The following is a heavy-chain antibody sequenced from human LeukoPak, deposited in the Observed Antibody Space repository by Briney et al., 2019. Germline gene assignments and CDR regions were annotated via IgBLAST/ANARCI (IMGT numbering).Heavy chain of an antibody. CDR2: MNPNSGNT. CDR3: ARDYYDSSAEPGNAFDI. D-gene: IGHD3-22*01. J-gene: IGHJ3*02. Sequence: ASVKVSCKASGYTFTSYDINWVRQATGQGLEWMGWMNPNSGNTGYAQKFQGRVTMTRNTSISTAYMELSSLRSDDTAVYYCARDYYDSSAEPGNAFDIWGQETMVTVSS. CDR1: GYTFTSYD. V-gene: IGHV1-8*01.